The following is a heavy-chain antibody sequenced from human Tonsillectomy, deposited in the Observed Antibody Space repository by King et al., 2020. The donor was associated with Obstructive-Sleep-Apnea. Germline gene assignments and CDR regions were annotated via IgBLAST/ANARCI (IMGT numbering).Heavy chain of an antibody. Sequence: QLQESGPGLVKPSETLSLTCTVSGGSISTYYWSWIRQPPGKGLEWIGYIYYSGSTNYNPSLKSRVTISVDKSKNQFSLNLSSVTAADKAVYYCARGGYYYFDYWGQGTLATVSS. V-gene: IGHV4-59*08. D-gene: IGHD3-22*01. CDR1: GGSISTYY. CDR2: IYYSGST. J-gene: IGHJ4*02. CDR3: ARGGYYYFDY.